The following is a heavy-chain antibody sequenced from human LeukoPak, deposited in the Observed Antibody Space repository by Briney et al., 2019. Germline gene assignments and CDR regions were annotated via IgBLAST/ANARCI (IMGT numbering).Heavy chain of an antibody. CDR3: ARIRDYGDYEYYYGMDV. Sequence: SGPTLVSPTQTLTLTCTFSGFSLSTSGMCVSWIRQPPGKALEWLARIDWDDDKYYSTSLKTRLTISKDTSKNQVVLTMTNMDPVDTATYYCARIRDYGDYEYYYGMDVWGQGTTVTVSS. CDR2: IDWDDDK. D-gene: IGHD4-17*01. CDR1: GFSLSTSGMC. V-gene: IGHV2-70*11. J-gene: IGHJ6*02.